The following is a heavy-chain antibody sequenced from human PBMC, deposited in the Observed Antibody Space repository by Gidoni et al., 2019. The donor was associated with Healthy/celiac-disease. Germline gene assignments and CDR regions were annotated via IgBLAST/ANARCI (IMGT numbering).Heavy chain of an antibody. CDR1: GGSISSSSYY. CDR2: IYYSGST. V-gene: IGHV4-39*01. Sequence: QLQLQESGPGLVKPSETLSLTCTVSGGSISSSSYYWGWIRQPPGKGLEWIGSIYYSGSTYYNPSLKSRVTISVDTSKNQFSLKLSSVTAADTAVYYCARHDGDYYDSSGPDYWGQGTLVTVSS. CDR3: ARHDGDYYDSSGPDY. J-gene: IGHJ4*02. D-gene: IGHD3-22*01.